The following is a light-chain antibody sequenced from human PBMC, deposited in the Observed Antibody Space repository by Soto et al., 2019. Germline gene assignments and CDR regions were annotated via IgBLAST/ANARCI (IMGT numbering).Light chain of an antibody. J-gene: IGLJ1*01. Sequence: QSALTQPASLSGSPGQSITISCTGTSSDVGGYNYVSWYQQHPGKAPKLMIYDVSNRPSGVSNRFSGSKSGNTASLTISGLXXEXXXXXXXXSYRASSTTHYVFGTGTKVTVL. CDR2: DVS. CDR3: XSYRASSTTHYV. V-gene: IGLV2-14*03. CDR1: SSDVGGYNY.